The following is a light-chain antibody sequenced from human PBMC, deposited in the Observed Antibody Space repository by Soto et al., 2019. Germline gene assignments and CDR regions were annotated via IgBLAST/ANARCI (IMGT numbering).Light chain of an antibody. Sequence: QSVLTQPPSASGTPGQRVTISCSGSSSNIGSNTVNWYQQLPGTAPKLLIYSNNQRPSGVPDRFSGSKSGTSASLDISGLQSEDEADYYWAAWDDSLNGPVFGGGTKLTVL. V-gene: IGLV1-44*01. CDR3: AAWDDSLNGPV. CDR2: SNN. CDR1: SSNIGSNT. J-gene: IGLJ2*01.